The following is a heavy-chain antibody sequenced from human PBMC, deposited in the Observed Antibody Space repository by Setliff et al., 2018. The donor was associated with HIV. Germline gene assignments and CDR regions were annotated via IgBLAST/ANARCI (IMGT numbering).Heavy chain of an antibody. CDR1: GFAFSSYS. CDR2: ISSTSTTI. V-gene: IGHV3-48*01. Sequence: PGGSLRLSCAASGFAFSSYSMNWVRQAPGKGLEWLSYISSTSTTIYYADSVKGRFTISRDNAKNSLYLEMNSLRVEDTAVYYCAREDQLLSGDYYYYGMDVWGQGTTVTVSS. D-gene: IGHD2-2*01. CDR3: AREDQLLSGDYYYYGMDV. J-gene: IGHJ6*02.